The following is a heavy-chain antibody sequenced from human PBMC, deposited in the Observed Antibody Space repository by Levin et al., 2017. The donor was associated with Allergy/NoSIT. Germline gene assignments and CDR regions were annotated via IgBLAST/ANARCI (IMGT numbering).Heavy chain of an antibody. CDR3: ARGLGLRRYSSSWAFVRFYFDY. D-gene: IGHD6-13*01. CDR1: GGSFSGYY. J-gene: IGHJ4*02. Sequence: PSETLSLTCAVYGGSFSGYYWSWIRQPPGKGLEWIGEINHSGSTNYNPSLKSRVTISVDTSKNQFSLKLSSVTAADTAVYYCARGLGLRRYSSSWAFVRFYFDYWGQGTLVTVSS. CDR2: INHSGST. V-gene: IGHV4-34*01.